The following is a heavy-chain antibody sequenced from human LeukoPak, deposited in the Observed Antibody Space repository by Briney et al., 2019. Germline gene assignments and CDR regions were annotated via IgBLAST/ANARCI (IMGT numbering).Heavy chain of an antibody. Sequence: PSETLSLTCTVSGGSISSYYWSWIRQPPGKGLEWIGYIYYSGSTNYNPSLKSRVTISVDTSKNQFSLKLSSVTAADTAVYYCARAPPVSYYFDYWGQGTLVTVSS. V-gene: IGHV4-59*01. D-gene: IGHD5/OR15-5a*01. CDR3: ARAPPVSYYFDY. J-gene: IGHJ4*02. CDR2: IYYSGST. CDR1: GGSISSYY.